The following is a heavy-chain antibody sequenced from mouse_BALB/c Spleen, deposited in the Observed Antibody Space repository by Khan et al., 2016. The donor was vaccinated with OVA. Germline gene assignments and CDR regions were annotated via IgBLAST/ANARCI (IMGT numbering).Heavy chain of an antibody. CDR1: GYTFTNYW. J-gene: IGHJ2*01. CDR2: IYPSDSYT. V-gene: IGHV1-69*02. D-gene: IGHD2-13*01. Sequence: QVQLQQPGAELVRPGASVNLSCKASGYTFTNYWINWVKQRPGQGLEWIGNIYPSDSYTNYNQKFKGKATLTVDKFSTTAYMQLSSPTSEDSAVDYCTRGDPGNFGYWGQGTTLTVSS. CDR3: TRGDPGNFGY.